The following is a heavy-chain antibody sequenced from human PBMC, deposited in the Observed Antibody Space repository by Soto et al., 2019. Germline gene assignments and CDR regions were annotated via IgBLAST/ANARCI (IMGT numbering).Heavy chain of an antibody. Sequence: VQLVQSGAEVKKPGESLKISCKGSGYSFTSYWIGWVRQMPGKGLEWMGIIYPGDSDTRYSPSFQGQVTISADKAISTAYLQRSSLKASDTAMYYCASLGQYYYDGSGDYQSRYWYFDLWGRGTLVTVSS. V-gene: IGHV5-51*03. J-gene: IGHJ2*01. CDR1: GYSFTSYW. CDR2: IYPGDSDT. D-gene: IGHD3-22*01. CDR3: ASLGQYYYDGSGDYQSRYWYFDL.